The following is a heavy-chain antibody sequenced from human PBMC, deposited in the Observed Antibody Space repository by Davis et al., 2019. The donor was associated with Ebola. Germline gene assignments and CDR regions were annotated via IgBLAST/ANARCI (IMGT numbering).Heavy chain of an antibody. V-gene: IGHV5-51*01. CDR2: IYPGDSDT. D-gene: IGHD5-12*01. J-gene: IGHJ4*02. CDR3: ASRLVAARELDY. Sequence: GESLKISCKGSGYTFDYYWVAWVRQMPGKGLESVGIIYPGDSDTRYSPSFQGHVTISADKSISTAYLQWSSLKASDTAVYYCASRLVAARELDYWGQGTLVTVS. CDR1: GYTFDYYW.